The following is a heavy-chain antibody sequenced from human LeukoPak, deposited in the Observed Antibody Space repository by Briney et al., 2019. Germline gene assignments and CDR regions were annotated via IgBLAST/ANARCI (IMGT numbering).Heavy chain of an antibody. D-gene: IGHD2-15*01. CDR1: GYTFTDYY. CDR2: INPNSGGT. CDR3: ARELVPALNYYFDY. Sequence: GASVKVSCTASGYTFTDYYMHWVRQAPGQGLEWMGWINPNSGGTKYAQKFQGRVTMTRDTSISTAYMELSRLRSDDTAVYYCARELVPALNYYFDYWGQGTLVTVSS. V-gene: IGHV1-2*02. J-gene: IGHJ4*02.